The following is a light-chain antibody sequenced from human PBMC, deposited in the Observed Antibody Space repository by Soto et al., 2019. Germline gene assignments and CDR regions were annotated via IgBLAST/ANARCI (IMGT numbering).Light chain of an antibody. J-gene: IGKJ4*01. CDR3: QQYYSTPLT. CDR1: QSVLYSSNNKNY. Sequence: DIVMTQSPDSLAVSLGERATINCKSSQSVLYSSNNKNYLTWYQQKPGQPPKLLIYWASTRESGVPDRFSGRGSGTDFTPTISSLQAEDVAVYYCQQYYSTPLTFGGGTKVEI. V-gene: IGKV4-1*01. CDR2: WAS.